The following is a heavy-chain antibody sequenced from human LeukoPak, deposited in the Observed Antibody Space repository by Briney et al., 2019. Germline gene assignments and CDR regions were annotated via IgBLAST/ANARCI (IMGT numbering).Heavy chain of an antibody. Sequence: SQTLSLTCTVSGGSISSGDYYWSWIRQPQGKGLEWIVYIYYSGSTYYNPSLKSRVTISVDTSKNQFSLKLSSVTAADTAVYYCARDAPVGATSWGQGTMVTVSS. CDR1: GGSISSGDYY. V-gene: IGHV4-30-4*08. J-gene: IGHJ3*01. CDR3: ARDAPVGATS. CDR2: IYYSGST. D-gene: IGHD1-26*01.